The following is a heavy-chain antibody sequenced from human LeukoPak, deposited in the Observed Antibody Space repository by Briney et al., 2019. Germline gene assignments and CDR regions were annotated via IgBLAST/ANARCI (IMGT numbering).Heavy chain of an antibody. J-gene: IGHJ4*02. CDR1: GFTFSSYG. CDR3: ARDSGYSAFDYSFDY. D-gene: IGHD1-26*01. CDR2: IRYDGSNK. V-gene: IGHV3-30*02. Sequence: GGSLRLSYAASGFTFSSYGMHWVRQAPGKGLEWVAFIRYDGSNKYYTDSVKGRFTISRDNSKNTLYLQMNSLRAEDTAVYYCARDSGYSAFDYSFDYWGQGTLVTVSS.